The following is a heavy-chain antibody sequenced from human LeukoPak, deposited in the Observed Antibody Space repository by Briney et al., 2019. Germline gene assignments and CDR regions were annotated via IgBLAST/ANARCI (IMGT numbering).Heavy chain of an antibody. J-gene: IGHJ4*02. V-gene: IGHV3-7*01. CDR1: GFPFTNYW. CDR3: AAESSSSWEGH. Sequence: PGGSLRLSCAASGFPFTNYWMIWVRQAPGKRPEWVGNINQDGSETNYVDSVKGRFSMSRDNAKNSLYLQMNSLRAEDTAVYYCAAESSSSWEGHWGQGTLVTVSS. D-gene: IGHD6-6*01. CDR2: INQDGSET.